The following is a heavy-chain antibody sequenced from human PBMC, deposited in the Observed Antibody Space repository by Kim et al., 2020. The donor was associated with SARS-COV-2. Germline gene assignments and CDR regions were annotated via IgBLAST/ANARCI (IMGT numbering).Heavy chain of an antibody. CDR2: INHSGST. Sequence: SETLSLTCAVYGGSFSGYYWSWIRQPPGKGLEWIGEINHSGSTNYNPSLKSRVTISVDTSKNQFSLKLSSVTAADTAVYYCASHGGYDSSGSGDYWGQGT. CDR3: ASHGGYDSSGSGDY. D-gene: IGHD3-22*01. CDR1: GGSFSGYY. J-gene: IGHJ4*02. V-gene: IGHV4-34*01.